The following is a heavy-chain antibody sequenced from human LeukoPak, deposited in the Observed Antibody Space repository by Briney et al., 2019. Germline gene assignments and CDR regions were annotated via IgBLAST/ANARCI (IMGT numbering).Heavy chain of an antibody. CDR1: GGTFSSYA. CDR2: IIPIFGTA. D-gene: IGHD6-13*01. Sequence: AASVKVSCKASGGTFSSYAISWVRQAPGQGLEWMGGIIPIFGTANYAQKFQGRVMITTDESTSTAYMELSSLRSEDTAVYYCARGRGIAAAGTPAFDYWGQGTLVTVSS. V-gene: IGHV1-69*05. J-gene: IGHJ4*02. CDR3: ARGRGIAAAGTPAFDY.